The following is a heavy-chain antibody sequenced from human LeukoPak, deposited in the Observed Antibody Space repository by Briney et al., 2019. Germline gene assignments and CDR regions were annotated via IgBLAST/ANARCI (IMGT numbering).Heavy chain of an antibody. V-gene: IGHV3-23*01. CDR3: VTRNAFDI. CDR1: GFSFSSYA. D-gene: IGHD1-14*01. J-gene: IGHJ3*02. Sequence: GGSLRLSCATSGFSFSSYAMSWVRQAPGKGLEWVSAMSSSDDGRYYAASVRGRFIISRDNSKNTLYLQMNSLRAEDTAVYYCVTRNAFDIWGQGTMVSVSS. CDR2: MSSSDDGR.